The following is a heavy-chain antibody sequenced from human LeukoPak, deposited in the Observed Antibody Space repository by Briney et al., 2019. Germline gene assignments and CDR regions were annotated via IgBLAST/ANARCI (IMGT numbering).Heavy chain of an antibody. CDR1: GFTFSSCW. D-gene: IGHD1-26*01. CDR3: ASATGVGAASF. Sequence: GGSLRLSCAASGFTFSSCWMYWVRQAPGKGLVWVSRLNSDGSSTNYADSVRGRFTISRDDTRNTLYLQMNSLRAEDTGVYYCASATGVGAASFWGQGTLVTVSS. V-gene: IGHV3-74*01. CDR2: LNSDGSST. J-gene: IGHJ4*02.